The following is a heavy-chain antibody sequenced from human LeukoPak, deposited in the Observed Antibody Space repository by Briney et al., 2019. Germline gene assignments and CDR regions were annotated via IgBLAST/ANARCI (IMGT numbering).Heavy chain of an antibody. CDR1: GFTFDDYA. CDR3: ARVDSSGFGY. D-gene: IGHD3-22*01. V-gene: IGHV3-9*01. CDR2: ISWNSGSI. J-gene: IGHJ4*02. Sequence: PGRSLRLSCAASGFTFDDYAMHWVRQAPGKGLEWVSGISWNSGSIGYADSVKGRFTISRDNAKNSLYLQMNSLRAEDTAVYYCARVDSSGFGYWGQGTLVTVSS.